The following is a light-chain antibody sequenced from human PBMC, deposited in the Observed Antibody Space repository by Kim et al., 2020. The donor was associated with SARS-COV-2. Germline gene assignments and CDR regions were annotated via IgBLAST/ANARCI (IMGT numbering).Light chain of an antibody. CDR3: QHRSNWPMYT. CDR1: QSITSS. V-gene: IGKV3-11*01. CDR2: DAS. Sequence: SAGGGATLACRASQSITSSLAWYQQKPGQAPRLLIYDASRRATGIPARFSGSGSATDFTLTISSLEPEDFAVYYCQHRSNWPMYTFGQGTKLEIK. J-gene: IGKJ2*01.